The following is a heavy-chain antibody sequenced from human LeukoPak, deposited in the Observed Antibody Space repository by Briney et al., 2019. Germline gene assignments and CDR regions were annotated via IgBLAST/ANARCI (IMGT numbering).Heavy chain of an antibody. CDR1: GGTFSSYA. V-gene: IGHV1-69*04. CDR2: IIPILGIA. J-gene: IGHJ4*02. D-gene: IGHD3-22*01. Sequence: ASVKVSCKASGGTFSSYAISWVRQAPGQGLEWMGRIIPILGIANYAQKFQGRVTITADKSTSTAYMELSSLRSEDTAVYYCAREGPRRYDSSGYYLDYWGQGTLVTVSS. CDR3: AREGPRRYDSSGYYLDY.